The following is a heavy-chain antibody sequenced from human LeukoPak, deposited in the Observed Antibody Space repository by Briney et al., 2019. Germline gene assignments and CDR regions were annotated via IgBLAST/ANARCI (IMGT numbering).Heavy chain of an antibody. CDR1: GYSFTSYW. J-gene: IGHJ5*01. V-gene: IGHV5-51*01. CDR3: ARHSDITVADS. CDR2: IFPDDSDT. D-gene: IGHD6-19*01. Sequence: GESLKISXKGSGYSFTSYWIAWVRQMPGKGLEWMGIIFPDDSDTRYSPSFQGLITISADKSINTAYLQWSSLKASDTAMYYCARHSDITVADSWGQGTLVTVSS.